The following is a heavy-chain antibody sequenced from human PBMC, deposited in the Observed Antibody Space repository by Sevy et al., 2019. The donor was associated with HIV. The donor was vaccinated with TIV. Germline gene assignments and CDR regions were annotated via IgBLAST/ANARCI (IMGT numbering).Heavy chain of an antibody. D-gene: IGHD3-3*01. CDR2: INHREVT. Sequence: SETLSLTCTVYSGSFSDFYWNWIRQSLGKGLEWIGEINHREVTNYNPSLKSRVTISADASNRQFSLKLTSVTAADTAVYYCVRFDTKIKIFGVPRGAYWGPGTLVTVSS. CDR3: VRFDTKIKIFGVPRGAY. J-gene: IGHJ4*02. CDR1: SGSFSDFY. V-gene: IGHV4-34*01.